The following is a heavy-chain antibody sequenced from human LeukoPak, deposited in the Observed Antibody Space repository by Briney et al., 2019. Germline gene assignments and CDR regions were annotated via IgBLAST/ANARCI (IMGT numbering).Heavy chain of an antibody. Sequence: GGSLRLSCAASGFTFSSYEMNWVRQARGKGLEGVSYISSSGSTIYYADSVKGRFTISRDNAKNSLYLQMNSLRAEDTAVYYCAREGSRLGELGLAWGQGTLVTVSS. D-gene: IGHD3-16*01. CDR1: GFTFSSYE. CDR3: AREGSRLGELGLA. CDR2: ISSSGSTI. V-gene: IGHV3-48*03. J-gene: IGHJ5*02.